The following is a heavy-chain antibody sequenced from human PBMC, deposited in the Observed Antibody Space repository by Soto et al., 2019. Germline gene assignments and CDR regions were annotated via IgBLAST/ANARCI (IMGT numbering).Heavy chain of an antibody. D-gene: IGHD3-3*01. CDR3: ASMAVTICGMDTQHYYSCAKYV. V-gene: IGHV1-69*13. Sequence: ASVKVSCKASGGTFSSYAISWVRQAPGQGLEWMGGIIPVFGTASYAQKFQGRVTITADESTSTAYMELSSLRSEDTAVYYCASMAVTICGMDTQHYYSCAKYVWGQGTTVTVSS. J-gene: IGHJ6*02. CDR2: IIPVFGTA. CDR1: GGTFSSYA.